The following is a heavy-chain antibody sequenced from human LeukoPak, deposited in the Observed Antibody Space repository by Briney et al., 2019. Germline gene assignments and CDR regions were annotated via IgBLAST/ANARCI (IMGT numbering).Heavy chain of an antibody. D-gene: IGHD2-2*01. CDR3: ARDGYCSSTSCYNWFDP. J-gene: IGHJ5*02. CDR2: INHSGST. CDR1: GGSFSGYY. V-gene: IGHV4-34*01. Sequence: SETLSLTCAVYGGSFSGYYWSWIRQPPGKGLEWIGEINHSGSTNYNPSLESRVTISVDTSKNQFSLKLSSVTAADTAVYYCARDGYCSSTSCYNWFDPWGQGTLVTVSS.